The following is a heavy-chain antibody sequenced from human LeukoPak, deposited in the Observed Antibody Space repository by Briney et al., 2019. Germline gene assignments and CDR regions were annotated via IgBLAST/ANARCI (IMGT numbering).Heavy chain of an antibody. CDR2: IYRGGST. V-gene: IGHV3-53*01. CDR3: SRGGELPSAFDY. Sequence: GGSLRLSCAVSGFTVSSNHMSWVRQAPGKGLEWVSVIYRGGSTYYADSVKGRFTISRDNSKNTLFLQMNSLRAEDTAVYYCSRGGELPSAFDYWGQGTLVTVSS. J-gene: IGHJ4*02. D-gene: IGHD1-26*01. CDR1: GFTVSSNH.